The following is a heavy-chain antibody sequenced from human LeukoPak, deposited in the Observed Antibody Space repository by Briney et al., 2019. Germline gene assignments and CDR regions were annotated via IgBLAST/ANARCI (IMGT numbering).Heavy chain of an antibody. CDR3: ARGIAAAGTLLFDY. J-gene: IGHJ4*02. CDR1: GFTFSSYA. CDR2: ISSNGGST. D-gene: IGHD6-13*01. Sequence: PGGSLRLSCAASGFTFSSYAMHWVRQAPGKGLEYVSAISSNGGSTYYASSVKGRFTISRDNSKNTLYLQMGSLRAEDMAVYYCARGIAAAGTLLFDYWGQGTLVTVSS. V-gene: IGHV3-64*01.